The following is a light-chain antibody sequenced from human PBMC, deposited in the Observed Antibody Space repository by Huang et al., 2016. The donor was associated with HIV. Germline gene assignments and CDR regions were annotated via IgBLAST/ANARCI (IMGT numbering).Light chain of an antibody. J-gene: IGKJ4*01. CDR3: QQYGNSPLT. V-gene: IGKV3-20*01. CDR1: QRVSTDY. CDR2: GAT. Sequence: ETVLTQSPGILSLSPGERATLSCRASQRVSTDYLAWYQQKPGQAPRLIIHGATVRATGIPDRFSGSGSGTDFTLTINSLEPEDFALYYCQQYGNSPLTFGGGTEVEIK.